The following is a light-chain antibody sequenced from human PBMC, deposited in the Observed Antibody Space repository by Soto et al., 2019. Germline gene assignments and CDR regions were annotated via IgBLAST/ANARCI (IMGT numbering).Light chain of an antibody. V-gene: IGKV3-15*01. CDR3: QQRSKWPIFT. CDR1: QSVTSN. CDR2: DAS. Sequence: IVMTQSPATLSVSPGERATLSCRASQSVTSNLAWYQQKPGQAPRLLIYDASTRATGIPARFSGSGSGTEFTLTISSLQSEDFAVYYCQQRSKWPIFTFGPGPKVDIK. J-gene: IGKJ3*01.